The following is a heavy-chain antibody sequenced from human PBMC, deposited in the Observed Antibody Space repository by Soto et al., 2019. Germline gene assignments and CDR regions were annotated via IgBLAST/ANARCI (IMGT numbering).Heavy chain of an antibody. CDR2: ISGSGGST. V-gene: IGHV3-23*01. CDR1: GFTFSSYA. Sequence: GALRLSCAASGFTFSSYAMSWVRQAPGKGLEWVSVISGSGGSTYYADSVKGRFTISRDNSKNTVYLQMNSLRAEDTAVYYCAKGRHSTGWFYFDHWGQGTLVTVSS. D-gene: IGHD6-19*01. J-gene: IGHJ4*02. CDR3: AKGRHSTGWFYFDH.